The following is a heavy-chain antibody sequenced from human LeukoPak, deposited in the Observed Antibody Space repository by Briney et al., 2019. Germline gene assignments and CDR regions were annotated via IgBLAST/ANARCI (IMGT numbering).Heavy chain of an antibody. D-gene: IGHD2-2*01. CDR1: GGSISSYY. CDR2: IYYSGST. V-gene: IGHV4-59*01. J-gene: IGHJ4*02. Sequence: SETLSLTCTDSGGSISSYYWSWIRQPPGRGLEWIGYIYYSGSTNYNPSLKSRVTISVDTSKNQFSLKLSSVTAADTAVYYCAGPSILFDYWGQGTLVTVSS. CDR3: AGPSILFDY.